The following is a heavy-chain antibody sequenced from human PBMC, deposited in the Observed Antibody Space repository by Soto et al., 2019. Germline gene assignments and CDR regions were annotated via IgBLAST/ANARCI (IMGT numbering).Heavy chain of an antibody. CDR2: ISSSSSTI. CDR1: GFTFSSYS. Sequence: PGGSLRLSCAASGFTFSSYSMNWVRQAPGKGLEWVSYISSSSSTIYYADSVKGRFTISRDNAKNSLYLQMNSLRAEDTAVYYCARAPNIDFWSGYYNYWGQGTLVTVSS. D-gene: IGHD3-3*01. V-gene: IGHV3-48*01. J-gene: IGHJ4*02. CDR3: ARAPNIDFWSGYYNY.